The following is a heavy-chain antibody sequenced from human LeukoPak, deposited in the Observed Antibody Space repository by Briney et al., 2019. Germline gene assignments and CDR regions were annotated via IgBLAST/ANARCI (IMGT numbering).Heavy chain of an antibody. J-gene: IGHJ3*02. CDR1: GFTFSSYE. CDR2: ISSSGSTI. Sequence: PGGSLRLSCAASGFTFSSYEMNWVRQAPGKGLEWVSYISSSGSTIYYADSVKGRFTISRDNSKNTLYLQMNSLRAEDTAVYYCAKIPMIVVVNNRDAFDIWGQGTMVTVSS. D-gene: IGHD3-22*01. V-gene: IGHV3-48*03. CDR3: AKIPMIVVVNNRDAFDI.